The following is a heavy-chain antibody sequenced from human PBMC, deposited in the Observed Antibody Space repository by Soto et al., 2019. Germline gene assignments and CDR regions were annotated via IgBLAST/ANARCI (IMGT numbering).Heavy chain of an antibody. D-gene: IGHD2-2*01. V-gene: IGHV1-69*01. Sequence: QVQLVQSGAEVKKPGSSVKVSCAASGGTFSSYAISWVRQAPGQGLEWMGGIIPISGTANYAQKFQGRVTITADDATSTAYMGQSSLRAEDTAVYYCARAGGRSSSLEINYNYYAGMAVWGQGTRVTVSS. J-gene: IGHJ6*02. CDR2: IIPISGTA. CDR3: ARAGGRSSSLEINYNYYAGMAV. CDR1: GGTFSSYA.